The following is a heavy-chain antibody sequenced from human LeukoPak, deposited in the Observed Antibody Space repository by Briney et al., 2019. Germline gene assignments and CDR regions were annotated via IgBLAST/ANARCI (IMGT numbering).Heavy chain of an antibody. CDR2: ISGSSGDV. CDR1: GFTFSSYS. CDR3: ARAGPSYYYDSSGYWGAFDI. J-gene: IGHJ3*02. Sequence: GGSLRLSCAASGFTFSSYSMNWVRQAPGKGLEWVSYISGSSGDVYYADSVKGRFSISRDNAKNSLFLHMTRLRVDDTAVYYCARAGPSYYYDSSGYWGAFDIWGQGTMVAVSS. D-gene: IGHD3-22*01. V-gene: IGHV3-21*05.